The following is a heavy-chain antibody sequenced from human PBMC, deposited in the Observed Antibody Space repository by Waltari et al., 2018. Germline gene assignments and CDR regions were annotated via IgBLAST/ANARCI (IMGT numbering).Heavy chain of an antibody. CDR2: MSGSGGST. Sequence: EVQLLESGGGLVQPGGSLRLSCAASGFSFSSYAMSWVRQAPGKGQEWVSGMSGSGGSTYYADSVKGRFTSARDNSKNTLFLQMSSLRAEDTAVYYCAKEWGWSVGSGNFDYWGQGTLVTVSS. J-gene: IGHJ4*02. D-gene: IGHD3-10*01. CDR3: AKEWGWSVGSGNFDY. CDR1: GFSFSSYA. V-gene: IGHV3-23*01.